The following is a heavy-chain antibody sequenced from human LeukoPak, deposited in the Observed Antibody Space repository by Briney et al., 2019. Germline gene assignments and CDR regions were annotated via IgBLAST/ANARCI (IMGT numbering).Heavy chain of an antibody. J-gene: IGHJ4*02. Sequence: PSETLSLTCAVYGGSFSGYYWSWIRQPPGKGLEWIGEINHSGSTNYNPSLKSRVTISVDTSKNQFSLKLSSVTAADTAVYYCARYSAAGTIYFDYWGQGTLVTVSS. CDR3: ARYSAAGTIYFDY. CDR2: INHSGST. CDR1: GGSFSGYY. D-gene: IGHD6-13*01. V-gene: IGHV4-34*01.